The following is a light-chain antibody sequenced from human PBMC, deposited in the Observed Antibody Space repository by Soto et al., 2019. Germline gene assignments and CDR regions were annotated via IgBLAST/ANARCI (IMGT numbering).Light chain of an antibody. J-gene: IGKJ4*01. Sequence: EIVLTQSPATLSLSPGERATLSCRASQSISSSLLAWYQQKPGQAPRLLIYTASTRATGIPDRFSGGGSGTDFTLTITRLEPEDFAVYYCQQFASWPLTFGGGTKVDIK. CDR1: QSISSSL. CDR3: QQFASWPLT. V-gene: IGKV3-20*01. CDR2: TAS.